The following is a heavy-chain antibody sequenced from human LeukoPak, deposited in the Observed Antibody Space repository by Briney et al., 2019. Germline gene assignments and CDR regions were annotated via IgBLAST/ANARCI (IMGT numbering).Heavy chain of an antibody. CDR2: TYYRSKWYY. D-gene: IGHD5-24*01. CDR1: GDSVSSNSAA. J-gene: IGHJ4*02. CDR3: AREGDEGYLFDY. Sequence: SQTLSLTCAISGDSVSSNSAAWSWIRQSPSRGLEWLGRTYYRSKWYYDCAVSVKSRIAINPDTSKNQFSLQLNSVTPEDTAVYYCAREGDEGYLFDYWGQGTLVTVSS. V-gene: IGHV6-1*01.